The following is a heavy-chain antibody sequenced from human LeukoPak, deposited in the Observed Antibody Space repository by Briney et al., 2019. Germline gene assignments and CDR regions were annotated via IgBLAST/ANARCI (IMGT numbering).Heavy chain of an antibody. J-gene: IGHJ6*03. D-gene: IGHD1-26*01. CDR3: ARVKRWVYYYYYMDV. V-gene: IGHV4-39*07. Sequence: PSETLSLTCTVSGGSISSSSYYWGWIRQPPGKGLEWIGSIYYSGSTYYNPSLKSRVTISVDTSKNQFSLKLSSVTAADTAVYYCARVKRWVYYYYYMDVWGKGTTVTVSS. CDR2: IYYSGST. CDR1: GGSISSSSYY.